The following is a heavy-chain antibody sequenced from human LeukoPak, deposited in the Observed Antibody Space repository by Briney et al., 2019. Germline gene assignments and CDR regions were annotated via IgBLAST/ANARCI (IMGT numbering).Heavy chain of an antibody. D-gene: IGHD3-22*01. V-gene: IGHV3-23*01. CDR1: GFTFSSYA. J-gene: IGHJ4*02. CDR3: TTYLFDSSGYVLSDY. Sequence: PGGSLRLSCAASGFTFSSYAMNWVRQAPGKGLEWVSGISGTGDTIHYADSVKGRFTISRDNSKNTVYLQMNSLRVDDTAVYYCTTYLFDSSGYVLSDYWGQGTLVTVSS. CDR2: ISGTGDTI.